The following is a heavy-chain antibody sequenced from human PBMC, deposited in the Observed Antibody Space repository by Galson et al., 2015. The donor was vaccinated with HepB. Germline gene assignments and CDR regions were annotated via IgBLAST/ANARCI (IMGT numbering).Heavy chain of an antibody. CDR1: GGSISSYY. CDR3: ARGSLEYSSGWDFDY. CDR2: IYYSGST. D-gene: IGHD6-19*01. V-gene: IGHV4-59*01. J-gene: IGHJ4*02. Sequence: ETLSLTCTVSGGSISSYYWSWIRQPPGKGLEWIGYIYYSGSTNYNPSLKSRVTISVDTSKNQFSLKLSSVTAADTAVYYCARGSLEYSSGWDFDYWGQGTLVTVSS.